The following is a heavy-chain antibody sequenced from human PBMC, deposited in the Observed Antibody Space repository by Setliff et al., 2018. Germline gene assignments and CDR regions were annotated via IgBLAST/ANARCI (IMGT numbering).Heavy chain of an antibody. CDR3: ARAAKYDSSGYYGFWFDP. CDR2: MNPNNGNT. Sequence: ASVKVSCKASGYTFTNYDINWVRQATGQGLEWMGWMNPNNGNTGYSQKFQGRVTMTRNTSTSTAYMEVSSLRSADTAVYYCARAAKYDSSGYYGFWFDPWGQGTLVTVSS. V-gene: IGHV1-8*01. D-gene: IGHD3-22*01. CDR1: GYTFTNYD. J-gene: IGHJ5*02.